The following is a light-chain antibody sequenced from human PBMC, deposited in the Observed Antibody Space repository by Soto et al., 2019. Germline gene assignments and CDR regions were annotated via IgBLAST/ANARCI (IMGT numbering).Light chain of an antibody. J-gene: IGKJ1*01. CDR2: GES. V-gene: IGKV3-20*01. CDR1: QAVNTR. Sequence: EIVLTQSPATLSSFPGDRVTLSCRASQAVNTRLAWYQHKPGQAPRIIIYGESNRATGIPDRFSGSGSGTDLNLTISRLEPEDSAVYHCQKYGSSPTTCGQGTKVDIK. CDR3: QKYGSSPTT.